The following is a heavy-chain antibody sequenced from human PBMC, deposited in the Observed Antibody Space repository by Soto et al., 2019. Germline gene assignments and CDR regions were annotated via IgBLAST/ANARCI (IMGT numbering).Heavy chain of an antibody. CDR1: GFTFSSYW. CDR3: AREVVYYGSGSYLNYYYYGMDV. Sequence: GSLRLSCAASGFTFSSYWMSWVRQAPGKGLEWVANIKQDGSEKYYVDSVKGRFTISRDNAKNSLYLQMNSLRAEDTAVYYCAREVVYYGSGSYLNYYYYGMDVWGKGTTVTVSS. J-gene: IGHJ6*04. V-gene: IGHV3-7*05. CDR2: IKQDGSEK. D-gene: IGHD3-10*01.